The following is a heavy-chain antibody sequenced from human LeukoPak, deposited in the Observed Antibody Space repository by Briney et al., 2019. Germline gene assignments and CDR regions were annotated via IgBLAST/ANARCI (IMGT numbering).Heavy chain of an antibody. D-gene: IGHD3-3*01. V-gene: IGHV3-23*01. J-gene: IGHJ4*02. CDR2: ISGSGGST. Sequence: GGSLRLSCAASGFTFSSYAMSWVRQAPGKGLEWVSAISGSGGSTDYADSVKGRFTISRDNSKNTLFLQMNSLRAEDTAVYYCAKDQTTYDFWAYWGQGTLVTVSS. CDR3: AKDQTTYDFWAY. CDR1: GFTFSSYA.